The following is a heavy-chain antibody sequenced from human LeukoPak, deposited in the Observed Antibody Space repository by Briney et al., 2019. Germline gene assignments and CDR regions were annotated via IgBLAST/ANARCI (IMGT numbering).Heavy chain of an antibody. CDR1: GFTFSSYA. J-gene: IGHJ3*02. CDR3: ARDNDPLRAFDI. D-gene: IGHD1-1*01. CDR2: ISYDGSNK. Sequence: GGSLRLSCAASGFTFSSYAMYWVRQAPGKGLEWVAVISYDGSNKYYADSVKGRFTISRDNSKNTLYLQMNSLRAEDTAVYYCARDNDPLRAFDIWGQGTMVTVSS. V-gene: IGHV3-30*04.